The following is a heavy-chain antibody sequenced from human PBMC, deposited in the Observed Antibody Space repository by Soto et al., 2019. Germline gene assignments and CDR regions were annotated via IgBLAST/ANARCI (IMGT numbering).Heavy chain of an antibody. CDR3: AKDLSMDS. CDR2: ISGSGGST. Sequence: PGGALRLSCAASGFTFSSYAMSWVRQAPGKGLEWVSAISGSGGSTYYADSVKGRFTISRDNSKNTLYLQMNILRAADTAVYYWAKDLSMDSWGQGTMVTVSS. J-gene: IGHJ6*02. V-gene: IGHV3-23*01. CDR1: GFTFSSYA.